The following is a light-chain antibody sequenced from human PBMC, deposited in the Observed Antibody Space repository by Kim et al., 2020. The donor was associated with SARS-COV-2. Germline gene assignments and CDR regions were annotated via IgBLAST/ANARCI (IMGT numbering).Light chain of an antibody. CDR3: ATWDGSLSAAL. V-gene: IGLV1-51*01. CDR2: DIN. Sequence: GQRVTISCSGSISSIGSNYVSWYQHLPGTAPKLLIYDINKRPSGIPDRFSGSKSGTSATLDITGLQTGDEADYYCATWDGSLSAALFGGGTQLTVL. CDR1: ISSIGSNY. J-gene: IGLJ7*01.